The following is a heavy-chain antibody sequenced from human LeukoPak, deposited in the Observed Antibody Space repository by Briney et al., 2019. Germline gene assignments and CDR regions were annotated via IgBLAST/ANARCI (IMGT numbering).Heavy chain of an antibody. V-gene: IGHV4-38-2*02. Sequence: SETLSLTCTVSGYSITSGYYWGWIRQPPGKGLEWIGIIYHSGHTYYNPPLKSRVAISVDTSKNQFSLRLPSVTAADTAVYYCARLSQLSWFDPWGQGTLVTVSS. D-gene: IGHD3-10*01. J-gene: IGHJ5*02. CDR1: GYSITSGYY. CDR3: ARLSQLSWFDP. CDR2: IYHSGHT.